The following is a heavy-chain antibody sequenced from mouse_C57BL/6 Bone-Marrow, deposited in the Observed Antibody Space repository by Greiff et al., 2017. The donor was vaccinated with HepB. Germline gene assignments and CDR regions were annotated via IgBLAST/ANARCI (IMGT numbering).Heavy chain of an antibody. CDR2: IWRGGST. Sequence: VMLVESGPGLVQPSQSLSITCTVSGFSLTSYGVHWVRQSPGKGLEWLGVIWRGGSTDYNAAFMSRLSITKDNSKSQVFFKMNSLQADDTAIYYCAKNRGSSYGYWYFDVWGTGTTVTVSS. J-gene: IGHJ1*03. D-gene: IGHD1-1*01. CDR3: AKNRGSSYGYWYFDV. CDR1: GFSLTSYG. V-gene: IGHV2-5*01.